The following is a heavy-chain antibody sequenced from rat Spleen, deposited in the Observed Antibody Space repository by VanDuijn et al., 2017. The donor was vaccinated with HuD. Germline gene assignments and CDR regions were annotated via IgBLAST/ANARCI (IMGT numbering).Heavy chain of an antibody. CDR2: INKDSRTI. J-gene: IGHJ2*01. CDR3: ARERCGVEG. D-gene: IGHD4-3*01. CDR1: GFNFNDYW. V-gene: IGHV4-2*01. Sequence: EVKLVESGGGLVQPGRSLKLSCAASGFNFNDYWMGWVRQAPGKGLEWIGEINKDSRTIKYNPSLKGKFTISRDNAQKTLYLQMSKLESEDSAIYYCARERCGVEGWGQGVMVTVSS.